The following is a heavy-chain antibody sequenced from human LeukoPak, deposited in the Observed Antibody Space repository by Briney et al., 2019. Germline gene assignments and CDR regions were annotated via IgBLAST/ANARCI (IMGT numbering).Heavy chain of an antibody. CDR2: INPNSGGT. Sequence: ASVKVSCKASGYTFTGYYMHWVRQAPGQGLEWMGWINPNSGGTNYAQKFQGRVTMTRDTSISTAYMELSRLRSDDTAVYYCASVSRSSSWSYYFDYWGQGTLVTVSS. CDR1: GYTFTGYY. J-gene: IGHJ4*02. V-gene: IGHV1-2*02. D-gene: IGHD6-13*01. CDR3: ASVSRSSSWSYYFDY.